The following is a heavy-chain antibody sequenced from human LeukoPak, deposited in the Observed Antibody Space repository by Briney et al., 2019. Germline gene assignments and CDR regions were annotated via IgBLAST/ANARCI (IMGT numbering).Heavy chain of an antibody. CDR1: GGSISSYY. Sequence: PSETLSLTCTVSGGSISSYYWSWIRQPPGKGLEWIGYIYYSGNTNYNPSLKSRVTISVDTSKNQFSLKLSSVTAADTAVYYCARVNGAYGSGPFDYWGQGTLVTVSS. V-gene: IGHV4-59*12. J-gene: IGHJ4*02. CDR3: ARVNGAYGSGPFDY. CDR2: IYYSGNT. D-gene: IGHD3-10*01.